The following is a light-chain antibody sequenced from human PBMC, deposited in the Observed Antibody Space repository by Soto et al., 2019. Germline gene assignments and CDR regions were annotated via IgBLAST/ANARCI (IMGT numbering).Light chain of an antibody. CDR1: QSLLHSDGKTY. CDR3: QQYGSSGT. V-gene: IGKV2D-29*01. Sequence: DIMMTQTPLSLSVTPGQPASISCKSSQSLLHSDGKTYLYWYLQKPGQPPQVLIYGASNRATGIPDRFSGSGSGTDFTLTISRLEPEDFAVYYCQQYGSSGTFGQGTKVDIK. CDR2: GAS. J-gene: IGKJ1*01.